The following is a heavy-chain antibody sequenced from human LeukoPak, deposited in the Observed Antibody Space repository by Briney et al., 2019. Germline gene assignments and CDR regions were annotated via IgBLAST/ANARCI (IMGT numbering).Heavy chain of an antibody. CDR3: ARSYSGSPLRLVVDI. V-gene: IGHV4-39*01. CDR2: IYYSGST. D-gene: IGHD1-26*01. J-gene: IGHJ3*02. Sequence: PSETPSLTCTVSGGSISSSSYYWGWIRQPPGKGLEWIGSIYYSGSTYYNPSLKSRVTISVDTSKNQFSLKLSSVTAADTAVYYCARSYSGSPLRLVVDIWGQGTMVTVSS. CDR1: GGSISSSSYY.